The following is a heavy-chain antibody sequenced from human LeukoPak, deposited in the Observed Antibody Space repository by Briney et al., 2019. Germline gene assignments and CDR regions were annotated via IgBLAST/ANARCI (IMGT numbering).Heavy chain of an antibody. CDR3: ARDLIHCSGGSCYSGLPNTHFYYYYGMDV. Sequence: PGGSLRLSCAASGFTFSDYYMSWIRQAPGKGLEWVSYISSSSSYTNYADSVKGRFTISRDNAKNSLYLQMNSLRAEDTALYYCARDLIHCSGGSCYSGLPNTHFYYYYGMDVWGQGTTVTVSS. CDR1: GFTFSDYY. D-gene: IGHD2-15*01. CDR2: ISSSSSYT. J-gene: IGHJ6*02. V-gene: IGHV3-11*05.